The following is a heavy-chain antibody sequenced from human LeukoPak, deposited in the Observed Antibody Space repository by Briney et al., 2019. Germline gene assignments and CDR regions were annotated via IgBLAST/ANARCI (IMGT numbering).Heavy chain of an antibody. D-gene: IGHD2-15*01. CDR1: GGSINTPNYY. V-gene: IGHV4-61*01. Sequence: SETLSLTCTVSGGSINTPNYYWGWIRQTPGKGLEWIGYIYYSGSTNYNPSLKSRVTISVDTSKNQFSLKLSSVTAADTAVYYCARVWGEVTATFDYWGQGTLVTVSS. J-gene: IGHJ4*02. CDR3: ARVWGEVTATFDY. CDR2: IYYSGST.